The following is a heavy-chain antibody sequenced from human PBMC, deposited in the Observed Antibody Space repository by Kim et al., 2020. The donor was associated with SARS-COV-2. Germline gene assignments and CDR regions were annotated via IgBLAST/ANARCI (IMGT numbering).Heavy chain of an antibody. D-gene: IGHD3-22*01. Sequence: DSVKGRFTISRDNSKNTLYLQMNSLRAEDTAVYYCAKVPYYYDSSGYLDYWGQGTLVTVSS. V-gene: IGHV3-23*01. CDR3: AKVPYYYDSSGYLDY. J-gene: IGHJ4*02.